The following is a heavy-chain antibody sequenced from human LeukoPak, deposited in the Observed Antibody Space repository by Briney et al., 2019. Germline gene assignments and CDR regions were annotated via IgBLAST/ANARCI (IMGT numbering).Heavy chain of an antibody. J-gene: IGHJ3*02. CDR2: ISWNSGSI. D-gene: IGHD6-13*01. Sequence: GGSLRLSCAASGFTFDDYAMHWVRQAPGKGLEWVSGISWNSGSIGYADSVKGRFTISRDNAKNSLYLQMNSLRAEDTALYYCAKGSSWYPSDAFDIWGQGTMVTVSS. CDR3: AKGSSWYPSDAFDI. V-gene: IGHV3-9*01. CDR1: GFTFDDYA.